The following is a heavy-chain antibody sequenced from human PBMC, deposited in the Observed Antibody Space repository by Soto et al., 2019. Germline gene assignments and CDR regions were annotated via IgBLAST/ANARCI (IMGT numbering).Heavy chain of an antibody. J-gene: IGHJ6*02. Sequence: SLRLSCAASGFTFSSYAMSWVRQAPGKGLEWVSAISGSGGSTYYADSVKGRFTISRDNSKNTLYLQMNSLRAEDTAVYYCAKRTTVTTGGAVYYYYYGMDVWGLGTTVTVSS. D-gene: IGHD4-17*01. CDR3: AKRTTVTTGGAVYYYYYGMDV. CDR1: GFTFSSYA. V-gene: IGHV3-23*01. CDR2: ISGSGGST.